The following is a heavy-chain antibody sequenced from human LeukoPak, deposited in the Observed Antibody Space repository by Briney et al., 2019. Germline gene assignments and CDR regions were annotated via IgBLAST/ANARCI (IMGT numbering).Heavy chain of an antibody. CDR1: GFTFSSYG. CDR3: AKDQKWLRLPDY. J-gene: IGHJ4*02. D-gene: IGHD5-12*01. Sequence: PGTSLRLSCAASGFTFSSYGMHWVRQAPGKGLEWVAVITYDGSNKYYADSAKGRFTISRDNSMNTLYLQMTSLRAEDTAVYYCAKDQKWLRLPDYWGQGTLVTVPS. V-gene: IGHV3-30*18. CDR2: ITYDGSNK.